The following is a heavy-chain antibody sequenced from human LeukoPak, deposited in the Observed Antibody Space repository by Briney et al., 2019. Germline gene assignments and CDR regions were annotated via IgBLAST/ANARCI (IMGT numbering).Heavy chain of an antibody. D-gene: IGHD2-21*02. CDR1: GGSISGYY. CDR2: IYYSGST. CDR3: ARVACCGGDCYSFDY. V-gene: IGHV4-59*01. J-gene: IGHJ4*02. Sequence: SETLSLTCTVSGGSISGYYWSWIRQPPGKGLEWIAYIYYSGSTNYNPSLKSRVTISVDTSKKQFSLKLSSVTAADTAVYYCARVACCGGDCYSFDYWGQGTLVTVSS.